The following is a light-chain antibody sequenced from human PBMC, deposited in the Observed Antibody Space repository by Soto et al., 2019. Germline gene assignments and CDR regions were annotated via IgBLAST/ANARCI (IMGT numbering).Light chain of an antibody. CDR2: GAS. CDR1: QSVSSSY. J-gene: IGKJ1*01. Sequence: EIGLTHSPGTLSLSPGERATLSCRASQSVSSSYLAWYQQKPGQAPRLLIYGASSRATGIPDRFSGSGSGTDFTLTISRLEPEDFAVYYCQQYDSSPRTFGQGTKVDI. V-gene: IGKV3-20*01. CDR3: QQYDSSPRT.